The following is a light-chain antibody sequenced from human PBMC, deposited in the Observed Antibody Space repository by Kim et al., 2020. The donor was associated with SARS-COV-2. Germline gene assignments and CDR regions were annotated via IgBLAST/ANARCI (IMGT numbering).Light chain of an antibody. J-gene: IGLJ1*01. CDR1: SSDVGDYNR. CDR3: NSWTSSNTFV. V-gene: IGLV2-18*02. CDR2: EVS. Sequence: QSALTQPPSVSGSPGQSVTISCTGTSSDVGDYNRVSWYQQSPGTAPKLIIYEVSHRPSGVPDRFSGSKSGNTASLTSSGLQAEDEADYYCNSWTSSNTFVFGTGTKVTVL.